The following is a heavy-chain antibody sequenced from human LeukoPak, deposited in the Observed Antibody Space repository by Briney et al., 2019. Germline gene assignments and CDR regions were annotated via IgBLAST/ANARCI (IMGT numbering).Heavy chain of an antibody. D-gene: IGHD2-2*01. CDR3: AKEYQPYFYFDY. Sequence: GRSLRLSCAASGFTFSSYAMHWVRQAPGKGLEWVAVISYDGSNKYYADSVKGRFTISRDNSKNTLYLQMNSLRAEDTAVYYCAKEYQPYFYFDYWGQGTLVTVSS. J-gene: IGHJ4*02. CDR2: ISYDGSNK. CDR1: GFTFSSYA. V-gene: IGHV3-30-3*01.